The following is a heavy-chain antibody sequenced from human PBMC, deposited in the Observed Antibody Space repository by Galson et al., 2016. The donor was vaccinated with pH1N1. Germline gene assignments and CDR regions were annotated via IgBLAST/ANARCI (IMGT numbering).Heavy chain of an antibody. J-gene: IGHJ4*02. Sequence: QSGAEVKKPGESLKISCRASGYTFTNYWIGWVRQVPGKGLEWMAIIYPGDSDARYSPSFQGRVTISADQSISTAYLHWSSLKASDTAIYYCSRPQSLATPAFFFDSWGRGTLVTVSS. V-gene: IGHV5-51*03. CDR1: GYTFTNYW. D-gene: IGHD6-13*01. CDR2: IYPGDSDA. CDR3: SRPQSLATPAFFFDS.